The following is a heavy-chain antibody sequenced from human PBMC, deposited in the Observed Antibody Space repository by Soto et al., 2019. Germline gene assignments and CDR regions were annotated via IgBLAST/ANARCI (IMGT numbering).Heavy chain of an antibody. J-gene: IGHJ4*02. V-gene: IGHV3-30*04. CDR1: GFSLSTNT. Sequence: GSLRLSCAASGFSLSTNTMHWVRQVPGKGLEWVASISNDGRRKYYADFVKGRFTISRDTANNILYLEMNSLRAEDTSLYYCARVATAMTYDFWGQGTQVTAPQ. CDR2: ISNDGRRK. D-gene: IGHD2-21*02. CDR3: ARVATAMTYDF.